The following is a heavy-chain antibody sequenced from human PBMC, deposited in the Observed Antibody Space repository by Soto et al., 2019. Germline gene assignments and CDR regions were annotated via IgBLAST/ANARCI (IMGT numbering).Heavy chain of an antibody. Sequence: EVQLVEPGGDLVRPGGSLRLSCAASGFDLNYYSMNWVRQAPAKGLEWVSSISPRSDDIYYADSVKGRFTISRDNAKNSVYLQMNSLRDEDTAVYYCARPRGPRGYDLIDYWGQGTLVIVSS. J-gene: IGHJ4*02. CDR3: ARPRGPRGYDLIDY. V-gene: IGHV3-21*01. CDR1: GFDLNYYS. D-gene: IGHD5-12*01. CDR2: ISPRSDDI.